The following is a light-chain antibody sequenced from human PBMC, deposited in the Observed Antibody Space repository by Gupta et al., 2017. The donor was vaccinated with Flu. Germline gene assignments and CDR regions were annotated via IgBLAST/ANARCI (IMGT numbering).Light chain of an antibody. J-gene: IGLJ3*02. CDR1: RSSLGSTY. Sequence: SVLTQPLSASGSPGPSFTFTCSGRRSSLGSTYVYWYQQLTGTAPKLLIYRNNKRNSGVPARFSGAKSGSSATLAISGLRAEDEADYYCAAWDDSRSGVVFGGGTKLTVL. CDR2: RNN. CDR3: AAWDDSRSGVV. V-gene: IGLV1-47*01.